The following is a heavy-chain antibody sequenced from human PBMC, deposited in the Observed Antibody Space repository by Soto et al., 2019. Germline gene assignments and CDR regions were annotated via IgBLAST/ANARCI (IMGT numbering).Heavy chain of an antibody. D-gene: IGHD3-9*01. CDR3: VKNIWNDDILTGYFDY. J-gene: IGHJ4*02. CDR2: ISSNGGST. V-gene: IGHV3-64D*06. CDR1: GFTFSSYA. Sequence: GGSLRLSCSASGFTFSSYAMHWVRQAPGKGLEYVSAISSNGGSTYYADSVKGRFTISRDNSKNTLYLQMSSLRAEDTAVYYCVKNIWNDDILTGYFDYWGQETLVTVSS.